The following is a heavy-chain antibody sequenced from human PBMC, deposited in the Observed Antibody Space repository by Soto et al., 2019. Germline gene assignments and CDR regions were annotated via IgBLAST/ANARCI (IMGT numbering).Heavy chain of an antibody. CDR3: ARGGGRGGDSDAFDI. Sequence: QVHLQQWGAGLLKPSETLSLTCVVYGGSFSGYYWTWIRQVPGKGLEWIGEINHSASTNYNPSLKSRVTNSEDTSKNQFSLKLNSVTAADTAVYFCARGGGRGGDSDAFDIWGQGTMVTVSS. CDR1: GGSFSGYY. J-gene: IGHJ3*02. D-gene: IGHD2-21*02. V-gene: IGHV4-34*01. CDR2: INHSAST.